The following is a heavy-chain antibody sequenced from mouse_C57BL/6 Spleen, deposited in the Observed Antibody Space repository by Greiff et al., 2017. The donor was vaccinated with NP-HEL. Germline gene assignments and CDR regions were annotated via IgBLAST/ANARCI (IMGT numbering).Heavy chain of an antibody. CDR2: ISGGGGTP. D-gene: IGHD1-1*01. V-gene: IGHV5-9*04. J-gene: IGHJ3*01. CDR3: ARLYYGSCVAY. CDR1: GFTFSSYT. Sequence: EVQVVESGGGLVKPGGSLKLSCAASGFTFSSYTMSWVRQTPEKRLAWVATISGGGGTPYYPDSVKGRFTISSENAKNTLYLQMSSLRSEDTAVDYCARLYYGSCVAYWGQGTLVTVSA.